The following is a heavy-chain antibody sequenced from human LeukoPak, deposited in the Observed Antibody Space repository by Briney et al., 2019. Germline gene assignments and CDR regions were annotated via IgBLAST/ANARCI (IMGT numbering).Heavy chain of an antibody. D-gene: IGHD3-10*01. V-gene: IGHV1-24*01. Sequence: ASVTVSCTLSGDTLTELSMHWVRQSPGKGLEWMGGFVPEDGETIYAQKFQGRVTMTEDTSTDTAYMELSSLRSDDTAVYFCATLPRGHLFDSWGQGTLVTVSS. J-gene: IGHJ4*02. CDR1: GDTLTELS. CDR3: ATLPRGHLFDS. CDR2: FVPEDGET.